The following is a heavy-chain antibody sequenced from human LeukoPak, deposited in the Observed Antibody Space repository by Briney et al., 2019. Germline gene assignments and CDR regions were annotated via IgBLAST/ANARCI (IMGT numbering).Heavy chain of an antibody. D-gene: IGHD2-15*01. CDR3: TRRVDATRWYDP. V-gene: IGHV3-74*01. CDR2: ISNDGTTA. Sequence: GGSLRLSCAASGFSFSSFWMHWVRQAPGEGLMWVSRISNDGTTAIYADSVKGRFTISRDNAKSMVYLEMNSLRADDTGVYYCTRRVDATRWYDPWGQGTLVTV. CDR1: GFSFSSFW. J-gene: IGHJ5*02.